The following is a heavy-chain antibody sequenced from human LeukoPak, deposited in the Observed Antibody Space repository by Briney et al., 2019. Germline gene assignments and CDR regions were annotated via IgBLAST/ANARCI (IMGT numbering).Heavy chain of an antibody. V-gene: IGHV3-23*01. CDR3: AKGFLSSTEVY. CDR1: GFSFSSYA. Sequence: GGSLRLSCAASGFSFSSYAMTWVRQAPGKGLEWVSAISGSGGSTYYADSVKGRFTISRDNSKNTLYLQMNSLRAEDTAVYYCAKGFLSSTEVYWGQGTLVTVSP. CDR2: ISGSGGST. J-gene: IGHJ4*02. D-gene: IGHD6-13*01.